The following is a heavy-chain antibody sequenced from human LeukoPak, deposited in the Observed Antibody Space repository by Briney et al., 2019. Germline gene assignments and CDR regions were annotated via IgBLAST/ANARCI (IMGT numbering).Heavy chain of an antibody. V-gene: IGHV1-24*01. Sequence: ASVKVSCKVSGYTLTELSMHWVRQAPGKGLEWMGGFDPEDGETIYAQKFQGRVTMTEDTSTETAYMELSSLRSEDTAVYYCATVDDYDILTGYYSGNYFDYWGQGTLVTVSS. CDR2: FDPEDGET. CDR3: ATVDDYDILTGYYSGNYFDY. CDR1: GYTLTELS. J-gene: IGHJ4*02. D-gene: IGHD3-9*01.